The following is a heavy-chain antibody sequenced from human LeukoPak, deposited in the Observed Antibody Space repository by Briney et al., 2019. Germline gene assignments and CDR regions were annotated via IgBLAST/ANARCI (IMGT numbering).Heavy chain of an antibody. CDR2: IHYSGGT. J-gene: IGHJ4*02. Sequence: SETLSLTCTVSGVSISNYYWSWIRQSPGKGLEWIGYIHYSGGTKYNPSLKSRVTMSVDTSKNQFSLKVNSVTAADTAVYYCTRGTVTTAYFDYWGQGILVTVSS. D-gene: IGHD4-17*01. CDR1: GVSISNYY. V-gene: IGHV4-59*01. CDR3: TRGTVTTAYFDY.